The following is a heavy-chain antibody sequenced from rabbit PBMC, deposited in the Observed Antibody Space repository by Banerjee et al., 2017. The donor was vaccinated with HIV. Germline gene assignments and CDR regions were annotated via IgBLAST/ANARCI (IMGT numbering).Heavy chain of an antibody. CDR2: INTSSGNI. J-gene: IGHJ4*01. CDR1: GFSFSNKYV. D-gene: IGHD1-1*01. V-gene: IGHV1S45*01. CDR3: ARDLTGVIGWNFNL. Sequence: QEQLEESGGDLVKPEGSLTLTCTASGFSFSNKYVMCWVRQAPGKGLEWIACINTSSGNIVYASWAKGRFTISKTSSTVTLQMTSLTAADTATYFCARDLTGVIGWNFNLWGPGTLVTVS.